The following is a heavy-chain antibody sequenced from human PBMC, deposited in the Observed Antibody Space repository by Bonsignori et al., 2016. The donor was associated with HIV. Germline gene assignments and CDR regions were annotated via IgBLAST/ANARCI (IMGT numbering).Heavy chain of an antibody. V-gene: IGHV1-46*01. CDR2: INPSGGST. Sequence: WVRQAPGQGLEWMGIINPSGGSTSYTQKFQGRVTMTSDTSTTTVYMELSSLRSEDTAVYYCARDSSSRWYGTYYYYMDVWGKGTTVTVSS. CDR3: ARDSSSRWYGTYYYYMDV. J-gene: IGHJ6*03. D-gene: IGHD6-13*01.